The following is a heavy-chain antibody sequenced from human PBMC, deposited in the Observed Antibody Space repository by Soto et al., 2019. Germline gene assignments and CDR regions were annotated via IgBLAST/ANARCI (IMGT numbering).Heavy chain of an antibody. V-gene: IGHV4-4*07. J-gene: IGHJ5*02. CDR1: GGSISSYR. D-gene: IGHD1-7*01. Sequence: SQTLSLTXTVSGGSISSYRWSWIRQPAGKGLESSGCLSNHSNTHYNPSRKILVSVSAGTSGNQCCLTLRSVPAAASALYHGGRESGETWNYEASWGQGTPVTVSS. CDR2: LSNHSNT. CDR3: GRESGETWNYEAS.